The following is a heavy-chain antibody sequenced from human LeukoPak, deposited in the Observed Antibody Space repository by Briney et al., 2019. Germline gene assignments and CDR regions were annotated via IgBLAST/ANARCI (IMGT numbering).Heavy chain of an antibody. Sequence: SETLSLTCTVSGGSISSSDYYWAWIRQPPGKGLEWIGSIYYTGSTYYNPSLKSRVTTSVDTSKNQFSLKLSSVTAADTAVYYCARPKDNYGSGSLNWFDPWGQGTLVTVSS. CDR3: ARPKDNYGSGSLNWFDP. V-gene: IGHV4-39*01. D-gene: IGHD3-10*01. J-gene: IGHJ5*02. CDR1: GGSISSSDYY. CDR2: IYYTGST.